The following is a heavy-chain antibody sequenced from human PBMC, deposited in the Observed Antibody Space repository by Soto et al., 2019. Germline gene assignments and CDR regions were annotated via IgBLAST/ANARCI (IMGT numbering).Heavy chain of an antibody. CDR3: ARATIFGGFNWFDP. J-gene: IGHJ5*02. D-gene: IGHD3-3*01. Sequence: QVQLQESGPGLVKPSETLSLTCTVSGGSISSYYWSWIRQPAGKGLEWIGRIYTSGSTNYNPSLKSRVTMSVDRSKNQFSLKLSSVTAADTAVYYCARATIFGGFNWFDPWGQGTLVTVSS. CDR1: GGSISSYY. CDR2: IYTSGST. V-gene: IGHV4-4*07.